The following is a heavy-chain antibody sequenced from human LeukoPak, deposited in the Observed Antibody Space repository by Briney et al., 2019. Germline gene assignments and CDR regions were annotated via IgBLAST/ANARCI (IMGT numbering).Heavy chain of an antibody. J-gene: IGHJ4*02. CDR1: GYTFTSYG. V-gene: IGHV1-18*01. CDR3: ARGNYYDRSDY. Sequence: ASVKVSCKAPGYTFTSYGISWVRQAPGQGGEWMGWISAYNGNTNYAQKLQGRVTITTDTSTSTAHMELRSLRSDDTAVYYCARGNYYDRSDYWGQGTLVTVSS. CDR2: ISAYNGNT. D-gene: IGHD3-22*01.